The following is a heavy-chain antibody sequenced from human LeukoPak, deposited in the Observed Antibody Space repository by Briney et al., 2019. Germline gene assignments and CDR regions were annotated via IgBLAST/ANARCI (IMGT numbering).Heavy chain of an antibody. Sequence: SETLSLTCTVPDGSISNSYWNWVRQSPGKGLEWIGYIYSSGNANYNPSFKSRVTLSVDTSKNQFSLNLNSVTASDTAVYYCANSYDGKIVPFDNWGQGTLVIVSS. J-gene: IGHJ4*02. CDR2: IYSSGNA. CDR1: DGSISNSY. CDR3: ANSYDGKIVPFDN. D-gene: IGHD4-23*01. V-gene: IGHV4-4*09.